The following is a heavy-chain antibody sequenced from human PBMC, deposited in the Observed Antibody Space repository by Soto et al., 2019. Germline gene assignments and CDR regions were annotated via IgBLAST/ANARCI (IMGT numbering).Heavy chain of an antibody. CDR2: ISSSGSTI. J-gene: IGHJ6*02. D-gene: IGHD3-3*01. V-gene: IGHV3-48*03. CDR3: ARSGTHYAFWSGYTRWKDDSYYYGLDV. Sequence: GGSLRLSCAASGFTFSSYEMNWVRQAPGKGLEWVSYISSSGSTIYYADSVKGRFTISRDNAKNSLYLQMNSLRAEDTAVYYCARSGTHYAFWSGYTRWKDDSYYYGLDVWGQGTTVTVSS. CDR1: GFTFSSYE.